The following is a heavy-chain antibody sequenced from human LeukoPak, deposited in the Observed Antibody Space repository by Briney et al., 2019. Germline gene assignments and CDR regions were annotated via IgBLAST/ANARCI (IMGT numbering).Heavy chain of an antibody. CDR1: GYTFTSYD. CDR3: ASVDYPDWFHTLTYYYGMDV. V-gene: IGHV1-8*01. D-gene: IGHD3-9*01. Sequence: ASVKASCKASGYTFTSYDINWVRQATGQGLEWMGWMNPNSGNTGYAQKFQGRVTMTRNNSISPAYMALSSLRSEDTAVYYCASVDYPDWFHTLTYYYGMDVWGQGTTVTVSS. J-gene: IGHJ6*02. CDR2: MNPNSGNT.